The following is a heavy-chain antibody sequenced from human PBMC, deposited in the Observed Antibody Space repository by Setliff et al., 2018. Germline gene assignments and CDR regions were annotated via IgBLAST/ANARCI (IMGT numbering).Heavy chain of an antibody. Sequence: GASVKVSCKASGYTFTKYDIHWVRQAPGQGLEWMGIINPSGGHTGYAQKFQGRVTMTRDTSTSTAYMEVSSLRSEDTAVYYCARGRFYNSWSGTCITPPHDAFDTWGKGTRVTV. D-gene: IGHD3-3*01. CDR3: ARGRFYNSWSGTCITPPHDAFDT. CDR2: INPSGGHT. CDR1: GYTFTKYD. J-gene: IGHJ3*02. V-gene: IGHV1-46*01.